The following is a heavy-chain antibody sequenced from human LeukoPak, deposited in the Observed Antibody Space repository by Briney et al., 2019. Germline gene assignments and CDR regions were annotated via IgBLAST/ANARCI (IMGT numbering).Heavy chain of an antibody. CDR1: GGSISSYY. CDR2: TYYSGST. Sequence: SETLSLTCTVSGGSISSYYWSWIRQPPGKGLEWIGYTYYSGSTNYNPSLKSRVTISVDTSKNQFSLKLSSVTAADTAVYYCAASYDSSGYYPFQHWGQGTLVTVSS. D-gene: IGHD3-22*01. CDR3: AASYDSSGYYPFQH. J-gene: IGHJ1*01. V-gene: IGHV4-59*01.